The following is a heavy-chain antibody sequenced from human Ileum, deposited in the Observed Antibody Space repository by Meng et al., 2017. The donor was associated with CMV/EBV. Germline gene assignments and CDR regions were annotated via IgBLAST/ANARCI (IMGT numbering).Heavy chain of an antibody. Sequence: ESTCSSFAMGWGSQAPGKGLEGVTDIDGSGGSTYYADSVKSRFTISRDNSRNTLYLQMNTLRAEDTAVYYCAKCPSYVWGTYYFDYWGHGTLVTVSS. CDR2: IDGSGGST. CDR3: AKCPSYVWGTYYFDY. J-gene: IGHJ4*01. D-gene: IGHD3-16*01. CDR1: ESTCSSFA. V-gene: IGHV3-23*01.